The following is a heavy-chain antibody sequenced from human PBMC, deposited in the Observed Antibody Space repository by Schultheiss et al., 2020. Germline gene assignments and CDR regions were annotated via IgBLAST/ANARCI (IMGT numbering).Heavy chain of an antibody. D-gene: IGHD2-2*01. CDR1: GYSFTSYW. V-gene: IGHV5-51*01. CDR3: ARQGPTHYCSSTSCPVDY. CDR2: IYPGDSDT. J-gene: IGHJ4*02. Sequence: GESLKISCKGSGYSFTSYWISWVRQMPGKGLEWMGIIYPGDSDTRYSPSFQGQVTISADKSISTAYLRWSSLRASDTAMFYCARQGPTHYCSSTSCPVDYWGQGTLVTVSS.